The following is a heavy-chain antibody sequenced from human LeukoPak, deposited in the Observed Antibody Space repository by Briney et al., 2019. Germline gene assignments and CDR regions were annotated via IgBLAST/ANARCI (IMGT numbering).Heavy chain of an antibody. J-gene: IGHJ4*02. CDR3: ARVPLPGSGYEFDY. V-gene: IGHV1-69*04. D-gene: IGHD3-3*01. CDR2: IIPILGIA. CDR1: GGTFSSYA. Sequence: ASVKVSCKASGGTFSSYAISWVRQAPGQGLEWMGRIIPILGIANYAQKFQGRVTITADKSTSTAYMELSSLRSEDAAVYYCARVPLPGSGYEFDYWGQGTLVTVSS.